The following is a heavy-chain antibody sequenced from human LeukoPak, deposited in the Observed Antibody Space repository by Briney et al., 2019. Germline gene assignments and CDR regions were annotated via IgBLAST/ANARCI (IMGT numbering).Heavy chain of an antibody. CDR3: ANRDIVVVTTTGSAAQY. D-gene: IGHD3-22*01. V-gene: IGHV3-21*01. J-gene: IGHJ4*02. CDR2: ISSSSSYI. CDR1: GFTFSSYS. Sequence: GGSLRLSCAASGFTFSSYSMNWVRQAPGKGLEWVSSISSSSSYIYYADSVKGRFTISRDNAKNSLYLQMNSLRAEDTAVYYCANRDIVVVTTTGSAAQYWGQGTLVTVSS.